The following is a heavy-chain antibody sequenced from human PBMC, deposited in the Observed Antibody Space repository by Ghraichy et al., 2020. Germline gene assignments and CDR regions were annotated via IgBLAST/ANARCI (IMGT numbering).Heavy chain of an antibody. CDR1: GGSFSGYY. V-gene: IGHV4-34*01. CDR3: ARGNGGLVYYYYGMDV. CDR2: INHSGST. D-gene: IGHD3-16*01. J-gene: IGHJ6*02. Sequence: SETLSLTCAVYGGSFSGYYWSWIRQPPGKGLEWIGEINHSGSTNYNPSLKSRVTISVDTSKNQFSLKLSSVTAADTAVYYCARGNGGLVYYYYGMDVWGQGTTVTVSS.